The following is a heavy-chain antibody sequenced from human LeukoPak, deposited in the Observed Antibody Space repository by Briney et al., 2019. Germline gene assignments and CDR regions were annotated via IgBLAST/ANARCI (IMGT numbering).Heavy chain of an antibody. D-gene: IGHD3-3*01. CDR2: ISAYNGNT. CDR1: GGTFSSYA. CDR3: ARIQHYDFWSGYPYGMDV. J-gene: IGHJ6*02. V-gene: IGHV1-18*01. Sequence: ASVKVSCKASGGTFSSYAISWVRQAPGQGLEWMRWISAYNGNTNYAQKLQGRVTMTTDTSTSTAYMELRSLRSDDTAVYYCARIQHYDFWSGYPYGMDVWGQGTTVTVSS.